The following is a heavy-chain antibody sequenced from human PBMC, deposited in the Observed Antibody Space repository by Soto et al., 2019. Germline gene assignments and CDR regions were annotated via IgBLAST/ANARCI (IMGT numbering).Heavy chain of an antibody. CDR1: GFTFSSYS. CDR3: ARVLGQQLAIYYYYYYGMDV. V-gene: IGHV3-48*02. CDR2: ISSSSSTI. Sequence: PGGSLRLSCAASGFTFSSYSMNWVRQAPGKGLEWVSYISSSSSTIYYADSVKGRFTISRDNAKNSLYLQMNSLRDEDTAVYYCARVLGQQLAIYYYYYYGMDVWGQGTTVTVSS. D-gene: IGHD6-13*01. J-gene: IGHJ6*02.